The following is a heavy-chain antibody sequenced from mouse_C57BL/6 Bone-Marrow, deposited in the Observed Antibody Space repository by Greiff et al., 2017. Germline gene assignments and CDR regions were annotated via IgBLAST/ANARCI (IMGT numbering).Heavy chain of an antibody. CDR3: ERDRNSSGYYAMDY. Sequence: EVQLQQSGPELVKPGASVKIPCKASGYTFTDYNMDWVKPSHGKSLEWIGDINPNNGGTIYNQKFKGKATLTVDKSSSTAYMELRSLTSEDTAVYYCERDRNSSGYYAMDYWGQGTTVTVSS. D-gene: IGHD3-2*02. J-gene: IGHJ4*01. CDR1: GYTFTDYN. V-gene: IGHV1-18*01. CDR2: INPNNGGT.